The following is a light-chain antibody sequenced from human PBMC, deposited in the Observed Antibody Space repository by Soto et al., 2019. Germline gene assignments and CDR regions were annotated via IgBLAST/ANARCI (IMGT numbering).Light chain of an antibody. CDR1: TSNVGSNL. Sequence: QSVLAQPPSASGTPGQRVTISCSGSTSNVGSNLASWYQQLPGSAPKLLIYNDYERPSGVPDRFSGSTSGTSASLVIRGLQSEDEADYYCAAWDDILNGYVFGGGTKLTVL. CDR2: NDY. V-gene: IGLV1-44*01. CDR3: AAWDDILNGYV. J-gene: IGLJ1*01.